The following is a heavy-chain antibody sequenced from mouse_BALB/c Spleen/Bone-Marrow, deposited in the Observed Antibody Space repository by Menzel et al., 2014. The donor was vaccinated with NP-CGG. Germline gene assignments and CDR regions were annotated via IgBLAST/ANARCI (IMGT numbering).Heavy chain of an antibody. J-gene: IGHJ2*01. D-gene: IGHD1-1*01. CDR2: IGSSGST. CDR3: ARAWTGSSAYWGFDL. CDR1: GFSLSSYT. V-gene: IGHV5-6-5*01. Sequence: EESGGRLVTPGTPLALTCTVSGFSLSSYTMSWVRQAPGKGLEWIGIIGSSGSTYYATWAKDRFTISKTSTTVDLKITSPTTEDTATYFCARAWTGSSAYWGFDLWGQGTLVTVSS.